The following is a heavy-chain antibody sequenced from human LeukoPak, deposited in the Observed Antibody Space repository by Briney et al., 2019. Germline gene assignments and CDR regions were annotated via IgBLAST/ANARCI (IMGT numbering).Heavy chain of an antibody. Sequence: GGSLRLSCAASGFTFNTYGMTWVRKAPGKGLEWVSAITSSGGSTYYGDSVKGRFTISRDNSRNTLYLQMNSLRVDDTAVYYCARDLCWGCFDDWGQGNLVTVS. J-gene: IGHJ4*02. CDR2: ITSSGGST. CDR3: ARDLCWGCFDD. CDR1: GFTFNTYG. V-gene: IGHV3-23*01. D-gene: IGHD3-10*02.